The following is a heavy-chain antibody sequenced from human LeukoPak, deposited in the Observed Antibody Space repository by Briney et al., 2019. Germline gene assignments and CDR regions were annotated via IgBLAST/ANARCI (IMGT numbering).Heavy chain of an antibody. CDR1: GGTFSSYA. Sequence: SVKVSCKASGGTFSSYAISWVRQAPGQGLEWMGGIIPIFGTANYAQKFQGRVTITADESTSTAYMELSSLRSEDTAVYYCARDRGVTDGDSPCFDYWGQGTLVTVSS. J-gene: IGHJ4*02. V-gene: IGHV1-69*13. CDR2: IIPIFGTA. CDR3: ARDRGVTDGDSPCFDY. D-gene: IGHD4-17*01.